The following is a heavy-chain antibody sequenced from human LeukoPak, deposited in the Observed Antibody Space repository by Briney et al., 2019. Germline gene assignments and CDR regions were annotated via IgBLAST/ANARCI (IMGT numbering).Heavy chain of an antibody. CDR2: IIPIFGTA. CDR3: ARDQEEGYFDY. Sequence: SVKVSCKASAGTFSIYAISWVRQAPGQGLEWMGGIIPIFGTANYAQKFQGRVTITADKYTSTAYMELSSLRSEETAVYYCARDQEEGYFDYWGQGTLVTVSS. J-gene: IGHJ4*02. CDR1: AGTFSIYA. V-gene: IGHV1-69*06.